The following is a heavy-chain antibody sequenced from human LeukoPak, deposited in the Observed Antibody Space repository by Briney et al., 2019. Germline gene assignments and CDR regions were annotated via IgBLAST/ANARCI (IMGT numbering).Heavy chain of an antibody. Sequence: GGSLRLSCAASGFTFSSYSMNWVRQAPGKGLEWVSSISSSSYIYYADSVKGRFTISRDNAKNSLYLQMNSLRAEDTAVYYCARGGLHCSSTSCYEEYYYYGMDVWGQGTTVTVSS. V-gene: IGHV3-21*01. CDR2: ISSSSYI. CDR3: ARGGLHCSSTSCYEEYYYYGMDV. CDR1: GFTFSSYS. D-gene: IGHD2-2*01. J-gene: IGHJ6*02.